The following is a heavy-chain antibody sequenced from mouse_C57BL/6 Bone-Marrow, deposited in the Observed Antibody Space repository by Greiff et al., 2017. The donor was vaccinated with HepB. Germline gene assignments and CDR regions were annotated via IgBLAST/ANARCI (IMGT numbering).Heavy chain of an antibody. J-gene: IGHJ1*03. CDR2: IYPRSGNT. D-gene: IGHD1-1*01. CDR3: ARILYYYGSRLWYFDV. V-gene: IGHV1-81*01. CDR1: GYTFTSYG. Sequence: QVQLQQSGAELARPGASVKLSCKASGYTFTSYGISWVKQRTGQGLEWIGEIYPRSGNTYYNEKFKGKATLTADKSSSTAYMELRSLTSEDSAVYFGARILYYYGSRLWYFDVWGTGTTVTVSS.